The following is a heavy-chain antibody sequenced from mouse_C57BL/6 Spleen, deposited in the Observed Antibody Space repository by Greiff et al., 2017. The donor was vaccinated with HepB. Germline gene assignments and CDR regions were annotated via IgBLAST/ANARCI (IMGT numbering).Heavy chain of an antibody. J-gene: IGHJ4*01. CDR3: ARYYYGSSGYAMDY. Sequence: QVQLQQSGAELARPGASVKLSCKASGYTFTSYGISWVKQRTGQGLEWIGEIYPRSGNTYYNEKFKGKATLTADKSSSTAYMELRSLTSEDSAVYFCARYYYGSSGYAMDYWGQGTSVTVSS. CDR1: GYTFTSYG. D-gene: IGHD1-1*01. V-gene: IGHV1-81*01. CDR2: IYPRSGNT.